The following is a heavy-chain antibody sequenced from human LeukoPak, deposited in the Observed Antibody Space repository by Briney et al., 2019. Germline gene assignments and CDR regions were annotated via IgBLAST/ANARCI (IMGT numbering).Heavy chain of an antibody. CDR3: VKLVVITEGSRWFHP. CDR1: GSTFSSYA. D-gene: IGHD3-22*01. Sequence: PGGSLRLSCAASGSTFSSYAINWVRQAPGKGLEWVSTISGSGGFTYYADSVKGRFSISRDNSKNTLFLQMNSLRAEVTAVYDCVKLVVITEGSRWFHPWGQGSLVTVSS. CDR2: ISGSGGFT. J-gene: IGHJ5*02. V-gene: IGHV3-23*01.